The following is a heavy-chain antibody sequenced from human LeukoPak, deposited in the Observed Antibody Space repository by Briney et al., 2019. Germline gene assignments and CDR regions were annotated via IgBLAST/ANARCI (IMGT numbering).Heavy chain of an antibody. J-gene: IGHJ4*02. CDR2: ISSSSSTI. Sequence: PGGSLRLSCAASGFTFSSYSMNWVRQAPGKGLEWVSYISSSSSTIYYADSVKGRFTISRDNAKNSLYLQMNSPRAEDTAVYYCARDELYYYDSSGYFSFDYWGQGTLVTVSS. V-gene: IGHV3-48*01. CDR1: GFTFSSYS. CDR3: ARDELYYYDSSGYFSFDY. D-gene: IGHD3-22*01.